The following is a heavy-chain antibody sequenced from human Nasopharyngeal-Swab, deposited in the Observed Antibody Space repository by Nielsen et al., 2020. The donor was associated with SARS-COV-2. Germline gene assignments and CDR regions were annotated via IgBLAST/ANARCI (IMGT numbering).Heavy chain of an antibody. Sequence: GGSLRLSCAASGFTFSSYGMHWVRQAPGKGLEWVAVIWYDGSNKYYADSVKGRFTISRDNSKNTLYLQMNSLRAEDTAVFYCARAAIAAALYYYYGMDVWGQGTTVTVSS. D-gene: IGHD6-13*01. CDR3: ARAAIAAALYYYYGMDV. CDR2: IWYDGSNK. V-gene: IGHV3-33*01. CDR1: GFTFSSYG. J-gene: IGHJ6*02.